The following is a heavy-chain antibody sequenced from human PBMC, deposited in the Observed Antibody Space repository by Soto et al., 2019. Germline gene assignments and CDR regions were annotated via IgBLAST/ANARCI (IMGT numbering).Heavy chain of an antibody. D-gene: IGHD4-17*01. CDR3: AKDICHAPWRLRCGAFDI. V-gene: IGHV3-9*01. Sequence: EVQLVESGGGLVQPGRSLRLSCAASGFTFDDYAMHWVRQAPGKGLEWVSGISWNSGSIGYADSVKGRFTISRDNAKNSLYLQMNSLRAEDTALYYCAKDICHAPWRLRCGAFDIWGQGTMVTVSS. CDR1: GFTFDDYA. CDR2: ISWNSGSI. J-gene: IGHJ3*02.